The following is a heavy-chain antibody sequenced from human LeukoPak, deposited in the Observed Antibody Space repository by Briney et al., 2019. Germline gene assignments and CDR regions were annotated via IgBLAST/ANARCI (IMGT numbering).Heavy chain of an antibody. J-gene: IGHJ4*02. CDR2: INPNSGGT. V-gene: IGHV1-2*02. CDR1: GYTLTELS. CDR3: ARDYLSINLFY. D-gene: IGHD3-10*01. Sequence: ASVKVSCKVSGYTLTELSMHWVRQAPGQGLEWMGWINPNSGGTNYAQKFQGRVTMTRDTSISTAYMELSRLRSDDTAVYYCARDYLSINLFYWGQGTLVTVSS.